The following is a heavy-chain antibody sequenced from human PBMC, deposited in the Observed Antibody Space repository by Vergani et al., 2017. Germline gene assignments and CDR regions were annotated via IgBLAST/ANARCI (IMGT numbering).Heavy chain of an antibody. CDR2: IKEDGSEK. CDR3: ARGNSLGSY. Sequence: EEQLVESGGGFVQPGRSLRLSCAASGFTFDDYAMHWVRQAPGKGLEWVAAIKEDGSEKQYVDSVKGRFTISRDNAKKSLYLQMNSLRGEDTAVYYCARGNSLGSYWGQGTLVTVSS. V-gene: IGHV3-7*01. J-gene: IGHJ4*02. CDR1: GFTFDDYA. D-gene: IGHD1-7*01.